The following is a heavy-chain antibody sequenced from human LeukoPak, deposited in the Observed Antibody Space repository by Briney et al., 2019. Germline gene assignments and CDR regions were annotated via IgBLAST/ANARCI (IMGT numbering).Heavy chain of an antibody. CDR3: AYSSGYLDAFDI. D-gene: IGHD3-3*01. J-gene: IGHJ3*02. CDR1: GFTFSSYA. CDR2: ISYDGSNK. Sequence: GRSLRLSCAASGFTFSSYAMHWVRQAPGKGLGWVAVISYDGSNKYYADSVKGRFTISRDNSKNTLYLQMNSLRAEDTAVYYCAYSSGYLDAFDIWGQGTMVTVSS. V-gene: IGHV3-30-3*01.